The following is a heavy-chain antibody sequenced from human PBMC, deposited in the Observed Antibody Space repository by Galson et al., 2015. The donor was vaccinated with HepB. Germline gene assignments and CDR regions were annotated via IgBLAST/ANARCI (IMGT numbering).Heavy chain of an antibody. Sequence: SLRLSCAASGFTLTSYWMNWVRQAPGKGLEWVAIIKQDGSEKYYVDSVKGRFTISRNNAKNSVYLQMNGLRAEDTAVYFCARRRGRIFGVFADYGMDVWGPGATVSVSS. CDR2: IKQDGSEK. CDR3: ARRRGRIFGVFADYGMDV. D-gene: IGHD3-3*01. J-gene: IGHJ6*02. CDR1: GFTLTSYW. V-gene: IGHV3-7*01.